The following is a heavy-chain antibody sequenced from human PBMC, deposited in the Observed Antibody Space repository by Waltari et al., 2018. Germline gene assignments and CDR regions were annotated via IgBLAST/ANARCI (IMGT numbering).Heavy chain of an antibody. D-gene: IGHD2-15*01. V-gene: IGHV1-2*06. J-gene: IGHJ3*02. CDR1: GYTFTGYY. Sequence: QVQLVQSGAEVKKPGASVKVSCKASGYTFTGYYMHWVRQAPGQGLEWMGRINPNSGGTNYAQKLQGRVTMTRDTSISTAYMELSRLRSDDTAVYYCARDLRDIVVVVAATDDAFDIWGQGTMVTVSS. CDR3: ARDLRDIVVVVAATDDAFDI. CDR2: INPNSGGT.